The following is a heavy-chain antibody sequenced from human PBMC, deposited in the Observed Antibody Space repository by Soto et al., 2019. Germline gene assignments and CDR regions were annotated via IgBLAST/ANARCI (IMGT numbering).Heavy chain of an antibody. V-gene: IGHV3-23*01. CDR3: AKDPSYYDILTGYAFDI. J-gene: IGHJ3*02. D-gene: IGHD3-9*01. CDR2: ISGSGGST. CDR1: GFTFSSYA. Sequence: GGSLRLSCAASGFTFSSYAMSWVRQAPGKGLEWVSAISGSGGSTYYADSVKGRFTISRDNSKNTLYLQMNSLRAEDTAVYYCAKDPSYYDILTGYAFDIWGQGTMVTVSS.